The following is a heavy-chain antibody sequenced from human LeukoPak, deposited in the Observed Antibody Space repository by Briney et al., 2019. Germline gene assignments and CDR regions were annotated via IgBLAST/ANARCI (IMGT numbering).Heavy chain of an antibody. J-gene: IGHJ4*02. V-gene: IGHV1-8*01. CDR1: GYTFTSYD. CDR3: ARTVRQGDIVATIHFDC. CDR2: MNPNSGNT. D-gene: IGHD5-12*01. Sequence: ASVKVSCKASGYTFTSYDINWVRQATGQGLEWMGWMNPNSGNTGYAQKFQGRVTMTRNTSISTAYMELSSLRSEDTAVYYCARTVRQGDIVATIHFDCWGQGTLVTVSS.